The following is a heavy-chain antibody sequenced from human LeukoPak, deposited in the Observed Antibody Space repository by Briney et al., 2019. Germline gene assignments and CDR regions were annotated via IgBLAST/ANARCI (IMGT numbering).Heavy chain of an antibody. J-gene: IGHJ6*02. CDR2: IYPFNSDI. CDR3: ARRSVDYGLDV. Sequence: GESLKISCEVSGFSLISYCICWVREMPGRGREWMGIIYPFNSDIRYSPTSQGQVTVSFDKSISTAYLQRSSLKASDTAIYYCARRSVDYGLDVWGQGTTVTVSS. V-gene: IGHV5-51*01. CDR1: GFSLISYC.